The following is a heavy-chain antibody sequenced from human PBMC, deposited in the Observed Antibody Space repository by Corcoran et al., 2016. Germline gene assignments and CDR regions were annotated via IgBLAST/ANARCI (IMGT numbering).Heavy chain of an antibody. J-gene: IGHJ4*02. Sequence: EVQLVQSGAEVKTPGKSLKIYCKGSGYSFTSYWIGWVRQMPGKGLGWMGVIYPGDSDTRYSPTFQGQVTISADKSNSTAYLQWSSLKASDTAMYYCARRGDFDYWGQGTLVTVSS. CDR3: ARRGDFDY. V-gene: IGHV5-51*01. D-gene: IGHD3-10*01. CDR2: IYPGDSDT. CDR1: GYSFTSYW.